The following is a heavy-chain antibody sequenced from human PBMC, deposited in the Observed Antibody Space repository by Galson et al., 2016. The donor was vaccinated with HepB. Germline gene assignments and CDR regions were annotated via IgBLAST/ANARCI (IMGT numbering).Heavy chain of an antibody. CDR1: GGSVSRNNW. Sequence: ETLSLTCAVSGGSVSRNNWWSWVRQPPGKGLEWIGEIFHSGDTNYNPSRRSRVTISVDKSKNHVSLKLSSVTAADTAIYYCASYLIQSWAGSDAFDTWGQGTMVTVSS. CDR3: ASYLIQSWAGSDAFDT. V-gene: IGHV4-4*02. J-gene: IGHJ3*02. CDR2: IFHSGDT. D-gene: IGHD5-18*01.